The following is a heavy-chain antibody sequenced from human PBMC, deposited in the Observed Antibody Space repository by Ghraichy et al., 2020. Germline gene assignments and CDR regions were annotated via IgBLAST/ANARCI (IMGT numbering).Heavy chain of an antibody. J-gene: IGHJ6*02. D-gene: IGHD4-17*01. CDR2: ISGSGGST. Sequence: GGSLRLSCAASGFTFSSYAMSWVRQAPGKGLEWVSAISGSGGSTYYADSVKGRFTISRDNSKNTLYLQMNSLRAEDTAVYYCAGSYGDSDYYYYYGMDVWGQGTTATVSS. V-gene: IGHV3-23*01. CDR1: GFTFSSYA. CDR3: AGSYGDSDYYYYYGMDV.